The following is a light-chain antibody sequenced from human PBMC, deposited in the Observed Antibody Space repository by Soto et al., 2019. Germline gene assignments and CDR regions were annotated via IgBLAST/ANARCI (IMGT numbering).Light chain of an antibody. CDR3: QQSYSTPIT. J-gene: IGKJ5*01. CDR2: AAS. V-gene: IGKV1-39*01. CDR1: QSVLYSSNNKNY. Sequence: DNLLTPSPDSLSVSLGAMATMNCKSSQSVLYSSNNKNYLAWYQQKPGKAPKLLIYAASSLQSGVPSRFSGSGSGTDFTLTISSLQPEDFATYYCQQSYSTPITFGQATRRE.